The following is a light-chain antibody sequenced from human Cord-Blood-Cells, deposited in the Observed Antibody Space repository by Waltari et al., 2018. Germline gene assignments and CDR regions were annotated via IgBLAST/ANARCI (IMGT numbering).Light chain of an antibody. J-gene: IGKJ1*01. Sequence: EIVMTQSPATLSVSPGERATLSCRASQSVSSNLAWYQQKPGQAPRLRIDGASTRATGIPARFSGSGSGTEFTLTISSLQSEDFAVYYCQQYNNWPLTFGQGTKVEIK. CDR2: GAS. CDR1: QSVSSN. CDR3: QQYNNWPLT. V-gene: IGKV3-15*01.